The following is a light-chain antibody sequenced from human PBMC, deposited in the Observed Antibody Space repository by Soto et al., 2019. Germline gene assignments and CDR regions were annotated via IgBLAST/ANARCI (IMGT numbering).Light chain of an antibody. CDR1: SSNIGSNT. V-gene: IGLV1-44*01. CDR2: TND. Sequence: QSVLTQPPSASGTPGQRVTISCSGSSSNIGSNTVNWYQQLPGTAPKLLIYTNDQRPSGVPDRFPGSKSGTSASLAISGLQFEDEADYHCSSWDDNLDAEVFGAGTKVTVL. CDR3: SSWDDNLDAEV. J-gene: IGLJ1*01.